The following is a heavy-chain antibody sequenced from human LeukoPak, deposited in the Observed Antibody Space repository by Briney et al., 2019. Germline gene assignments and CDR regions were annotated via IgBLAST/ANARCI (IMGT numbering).Heavy chain of an antibody. D-gene: IGHD6-13*01. CDR2: IYYSGST. V-gene: IGHV4-59*08. J-gene: IGHJ4*02. CDR3: ARHAGADGSNWSYFDY. CDR1: GGSISSYY. Sequence: SETLSLTCTVSGGSISSYYWSWIRQPPGKGLEWIGYIYYSGSTYYNPSLRSRLTILVGTSRNQFSLKLYSVTAADTAVYYCARHAGADGSNWSYFDYWGQGTLVTVSS.